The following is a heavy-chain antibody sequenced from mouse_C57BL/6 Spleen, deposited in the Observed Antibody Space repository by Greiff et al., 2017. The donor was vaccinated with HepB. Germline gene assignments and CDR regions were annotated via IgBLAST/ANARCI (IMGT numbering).Heavy chain of an antibody. CDR2: INPSNGGT. CDR1: GYTFTSYW. CDR3: ARGLTGTFPENFDY. J-gene: IGHJ2*01. V-gene: IGHV1-53*01. D-gene: IGHD4-1*01. Sequence: VQLQQSGTELVKPGASVKLSCKASGYTFTSYWMHWVKQRPGQGLEWIGNINPSNGGTNYNEKFKSKATLTVDKSSSTAYMQLSSLTSEDSAVYYCARGLTGTFPENFDYWGQGTTLTVSS.